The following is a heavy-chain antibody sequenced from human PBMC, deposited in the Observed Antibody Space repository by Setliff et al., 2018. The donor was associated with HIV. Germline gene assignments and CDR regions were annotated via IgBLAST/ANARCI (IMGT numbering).Heavy chain of an antibody. CDR2: INAGSGNT. CDR1: GYTFSTYA. V-gene: IGHV1-3*01. J-gene: IGHJ5*02. CDR3: ARPVGGTGFDP. D-gene: IGHD1-26*01. Sequence: ASVKVSCKASGYTFSTYAIHWVRQAPGQRLEWMGWINAGSGNTKYSQRFQGRVTITRDTSASTAYLELSSLRSEDTAVYYCARPVGGTGFDPWGQGTLVTV.